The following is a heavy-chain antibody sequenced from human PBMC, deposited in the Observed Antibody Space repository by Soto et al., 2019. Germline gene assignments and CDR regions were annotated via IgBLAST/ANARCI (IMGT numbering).Heavy chain of an antibody. Sequence: QVQLVQSGAEVKNPGASVKVSCKTSGFTFTTYSLSWVRQAPGQGLEWMGWIIPSNGRATYSQTLQGRVTMTTDTSTSTAYRELRSLKSDATAVYYCARLRGYGSSFPDSWGQGTLVTGSS. CDR1: GFTFTTYS. D-gene: IGHD6-6*01. CDR2: IIPSNGRA. V-gene: IGHV1-18*01. J-gene: IGHJ4*02. CDR3: ARLRGYGSSFPDS.